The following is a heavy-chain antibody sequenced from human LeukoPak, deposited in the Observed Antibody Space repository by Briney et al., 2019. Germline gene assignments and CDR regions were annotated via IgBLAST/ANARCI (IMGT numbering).Heavy chain of an antibody. CDR3: AREYSSSWYLWFDP. CDR1: GFTFSSYG. D-gene: IGHD6-13*01. Sequence: GSLRLSCAASGFTFSSYGMHWVRQAPGKGLGWVAVIWYDGSNKYYADSVKGRFTISRDNSKNTLYLQMNSLRAEDTAVYYCAREYSSSWYLWFDPWGQGTLVTVSS. CDR2: IWYDGSNK. J-gene: IGHJ5*02. V-gene: IGHV3-33*01.